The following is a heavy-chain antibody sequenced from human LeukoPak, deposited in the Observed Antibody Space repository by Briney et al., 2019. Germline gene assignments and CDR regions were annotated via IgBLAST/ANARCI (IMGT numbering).Heavy chain of an antibody. CDR1: GFTFSRYG. J-gene: IGHJ4*02. CDR3: AGYNCSSARCYTGGFDY. D-gene: IGHD2-2*02. V-gene: IGHV3-30*02. CDR2: IRKDGSDK. Sequence: GGSLRLSCAVSGFTFSRYGMHWVRQTPGKGLEWVAYIRKDGSDKYYTDSVKGRFTISRDSSKNTLYLQMNSLRAEDTAVYYCAGYNCSSARCYTGGFDYWGQGTLVTVSS.